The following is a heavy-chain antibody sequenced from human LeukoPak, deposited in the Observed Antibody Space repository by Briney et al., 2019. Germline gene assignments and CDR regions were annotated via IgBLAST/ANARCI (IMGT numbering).Heavy chain of an antibody. V-gene: IGHV4-59*01. Sequence: SETLSLTCTVSGGSINGFYWSWIRQPPGKGLEWIGFIHYSGSTNFNPSLKSRVTISVDTSKNQFSLNLSSVTAADTAVYYCARPYYSLLTGYYHYFEYWGQGTLVTVSS. CDR3: ARPYYSLLTGYYHYFEY. CDR2: IHYSGST. J-gene: IGHJ4*02. CDR1: GGSINGFY. D-gene: IGHD3-9*01.